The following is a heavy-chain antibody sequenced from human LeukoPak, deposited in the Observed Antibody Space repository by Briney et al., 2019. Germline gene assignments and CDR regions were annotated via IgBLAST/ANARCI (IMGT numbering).Heavy chain of an antibody. D-gene: IGHD5-24*01. Sequence: PRGSLRLSCAAPGFTFSTYAVNWVRQAPGKGLEWVSAISSSGGTTYCADSVKGRFSISRDNSKNTLYLRMNSLRAEDTAVYYCAKDRNAWPTNFDSWGQGTLVAVSA. CDR1: GFTFSTYA. V-gene: IGHV3-23*01. CDR3: AKDRNAWPTNFDS. CDR2: ISSSGGTT. J-gene: IGHJ4*02.